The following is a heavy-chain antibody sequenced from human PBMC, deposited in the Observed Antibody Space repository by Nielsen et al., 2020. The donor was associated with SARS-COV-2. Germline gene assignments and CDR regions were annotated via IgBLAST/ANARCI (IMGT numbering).Heavy chain of an antibody. V-gene: IGHV4-59*01. CDR3: ARDNQGYYDSSGYWIGMDV. Sequence: SETLSLTCTVSGGSISSYYWSWIRQPPGKGLEWIGYIYYSGSTNYNPSLKSRVTISVDTSKNQFSLKLSSVTAADTAVYYCARDNQGYYDSSGYWIGMDVWGQGTTVTVSS. D-gene: IGHD3-22*01. J-gene: IGHJ6*02. CDR1: GGSISSYY. CDR2: IYYSGST.